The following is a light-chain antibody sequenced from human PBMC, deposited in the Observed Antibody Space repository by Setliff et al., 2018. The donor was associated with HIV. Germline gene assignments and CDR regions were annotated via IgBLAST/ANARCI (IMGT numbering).Light chain of an antibody. J-gene: IGLJ1*01. CDR2: GNN. V-gene: IGLV1-40*01. CDR1: SSNFGAGYD. Sequence: QSVLTQPPSVSGTPGQRVTISCTGSSSNFGAGYDVHWYQQLPGTAPKLLISGNNNRPSGVPDRFSGSKSGTSASLAITGLQAEDEADYYCESYDSILSAYVFGTGTKGTVL. CDR3: ESYDSILSAYV.